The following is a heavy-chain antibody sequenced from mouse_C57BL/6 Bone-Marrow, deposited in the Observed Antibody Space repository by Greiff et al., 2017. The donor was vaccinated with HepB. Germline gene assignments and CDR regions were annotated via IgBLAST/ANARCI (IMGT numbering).Heavy chain of an antibody. CDR2: IHPNSGST. CDR1: GYTFTSYW. CDR3: RDGTYFDV. V-gene: IGHV1-64*01. Sequence: QVQLQQPGAELVKPGASVKLSCKASGYTFTSYWMHWVKQRPGQGLEWIGMIHPNSGSTNYNERFKSNSTLTLDKSSSTAYMQLSSLTSEDSAVYYCRDGTYFDVWGTGTTVTVSS. J-gene: IGHJ1*03. D-gene: IGHD3-3*01.